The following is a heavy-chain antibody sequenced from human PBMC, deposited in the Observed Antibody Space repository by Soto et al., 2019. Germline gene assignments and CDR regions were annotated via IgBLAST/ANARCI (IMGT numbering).Heavy chain of an antibody. D-gene: IGHD3-22*01. CDR3: ARVRRTYNSDSSGYYYLDY. Sequence: SETLSLTCAVYSGSFSGYYWSWIRQPPGKGLEWIGEINRGGSANYNPSLESRVTMSLDTSKNQFSLKLSSVTAADTAVYFCARVRRTYNSDSSGYYYLDYWGQGTLVTVSS. V-gene: IGHV4-34*01. CDR2: INRGGSA. CDR1: SGSFSGYY. J-gene: IGHJ4*02.